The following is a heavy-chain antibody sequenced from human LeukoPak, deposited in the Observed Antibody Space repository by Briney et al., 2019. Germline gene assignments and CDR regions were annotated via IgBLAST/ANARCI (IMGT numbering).Heavy chain of an antibody. J-gene: IGHJ4*02. V-gene: IGHV3-74*01. CDR2: INSDGSST. CDR1: GFTFSNYW. CDR3: TRELDWLPTLDY. D-gene: IGHD3-9*01. Sequence: GGSLRLSCAASGFTFSNYWMHWVRQAPGKGLVWVSRINSDGSSTRYADSVKGRFTISRDNAKNTLYLQMNSLRAEDTAVYYCTRELDWLPTLDYWGQGILVTVSS.